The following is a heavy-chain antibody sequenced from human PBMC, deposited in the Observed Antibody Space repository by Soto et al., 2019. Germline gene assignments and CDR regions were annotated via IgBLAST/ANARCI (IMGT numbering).Heavy chain of an antibody. CDR3: ARDPRYCSGGSCYPGAEYFQH. D-gene: IGHD2-15*01. J-gene: IGHJ1*01. CDR1: GFTFSDYY. V-gene: IGHV3-11*01. CDR2: ISSSGSTI. Sequence: GGSLRLSCAASGFTFSDYYMSWIRQAPGKGLEWVSYISSSGSTIYYADSVKGRFTISRDNAKNSLYLQMNSLRAEDTAVYYCARDPRYCSGGSCYPGAEYFQHWGQGTLVTVPS.